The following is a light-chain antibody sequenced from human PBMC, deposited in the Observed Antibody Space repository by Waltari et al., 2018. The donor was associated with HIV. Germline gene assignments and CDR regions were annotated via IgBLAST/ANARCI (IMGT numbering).Light chain of an antibody. J-gene: IGKJ1*01. CDR2: GAS. CDR3: QQYYSIPRT. CDR1: KNISHTSNTRHC. V-gene: IGKV4-1*01. Sequence: DIVMTQSADCLVVSPGERATMNCKLSKNISHTSNTRHCLAWYKQKLGQPTKLLIYGASARESRVPDLFSVSGSVTFFTLSISSLQSDHVSIYFCQQYYSIPRTFGQGTKV.